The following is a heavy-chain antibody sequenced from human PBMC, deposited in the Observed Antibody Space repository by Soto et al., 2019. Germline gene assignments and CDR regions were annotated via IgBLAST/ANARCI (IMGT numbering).Heavy chain of an antibody. Sequence: QITLKESGPTLVKPTQTLTLTCTFSGFSLSTNGVGVVWIRQPPGKALEWLGIIYWDDDKRYSPSLKSRLTNTQDSXKNQVVLRMTNMDPVDTGTYYCAHNLVSGTSWFDPWGQGTLVTVSS. D-gene: IGHD6-19*01. CDR1: GFSLSTNGVG. J-gene: IGHJ5*02. CDR3: AHNLVSGTSWFDP. V-gene: IGHV2-5*02. CDR2: IYWDDDK.